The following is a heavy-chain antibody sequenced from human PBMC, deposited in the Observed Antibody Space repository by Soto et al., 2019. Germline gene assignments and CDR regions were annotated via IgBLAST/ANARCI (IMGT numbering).Heavy chain of an antibody. Sequence: GESLKISCKGSGYSFTSHWISWVRQMPVKGLGLMGSIDPIDSYTNYSPSLQGDVTISAYKSVSTSYLRWSSVKASYAGMYYFAXLPRMNCGGDCCHGAFDIWGQGTMVTVSS. J-gene: IGHJ3*02. V-gene: IGHV5-10-1*01. CDR2: IDPIDSYT. D-gene: IGHD2-21*02. CDR1: GYSFTSHW. CDR3: AXLPRMNCGGDCCHGAFDI.